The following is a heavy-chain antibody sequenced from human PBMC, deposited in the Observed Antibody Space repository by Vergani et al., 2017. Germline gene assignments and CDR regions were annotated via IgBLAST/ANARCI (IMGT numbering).Heavy chain of an antibody. J-gene: IGHJ4*02. Sequence: QVQLQQWGAGLLKPSETLSLTCAVYGGSFSGYYWSWIRQPPGKGLEWIGEINHSGSTNYNPSLKSRVTISVDTSKNQFSLKLRSVTAADTAVYYCARSMVRGAYFDYWGQGTLVTVSS. D-gene: IGHD3-10*01. CDR3: ARSMVRGAYFDY. CDR1: GGSFSGYY. CDR2: INHSGST. V-gene: IGHV4-34*01.